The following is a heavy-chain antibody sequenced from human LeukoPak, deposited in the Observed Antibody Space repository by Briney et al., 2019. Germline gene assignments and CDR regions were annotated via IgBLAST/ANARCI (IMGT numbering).Heavy chain of an antibody. V-gene: IGHV4-31*03. CDR2: IYHSGTT. Sequence: SETQSLTCTVSGGSISSGGYYWSWIRQHPGKGLEWIGCIYHSGTTYYNPSLKSRITISVDTSKNQFSLKLSSVTAADTAVYFCARDRGGSYHYYGMDVWGQGTTVTVSS. D-gene: IGHD6-25*01. CDR3: ARDRGGSYHYYGMDV. CDR1: GGSISSGGYY. J-gene: IGHJ6*02.